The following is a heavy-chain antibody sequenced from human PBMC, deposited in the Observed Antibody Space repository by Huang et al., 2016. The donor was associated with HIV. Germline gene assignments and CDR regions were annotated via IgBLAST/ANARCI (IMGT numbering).Heavy chain of an antibody. V-gene: IGHV1-8*03. D-gene: IGHD3-22*01. CDR2: RNPKSGNT. J-gene: IGHJ4*02. Sequence: QVQLVQSGAEVKKPGASVKVSCKASGFNFNNYAFNWVRQASGKGLEVMGGRNPKSGNTGYAQKFQGRVTITRNTSITTAYMELRSLRSEDTAVYYCARARGFLYDSTGYYSRYYFDSWGQGTLVTISS. CDR3: ARARGFLYDSTGYYSRYYFDS. CDR1: GFNFNNYA.